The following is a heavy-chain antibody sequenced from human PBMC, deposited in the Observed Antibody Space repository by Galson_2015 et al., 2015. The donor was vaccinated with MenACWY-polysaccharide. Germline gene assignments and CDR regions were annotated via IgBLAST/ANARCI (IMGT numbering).Heavy chain of an antibody. J-gene: IGHJ6*02. CDR1: GESFSNYY. CDR3: ARPGYCSSTICTGHMDV. V-gene: IGHV4-34*01. Sequence: ETLSLTCAVYGESFSNYYWNWIRQAPGKGLEWIGEIDFRGRTRYNPSLKSRVTISVDTSKNQFSLHVRSVTAADTAVYFCARPGYCSSTICTGHMDVWGQGTTVTVSS. D-gene: IGHD2-2*01. CDR2: IDFRGRT.